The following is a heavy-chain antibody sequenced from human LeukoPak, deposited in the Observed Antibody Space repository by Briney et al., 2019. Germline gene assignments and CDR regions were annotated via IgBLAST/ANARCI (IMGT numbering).Heavy chain of an antibody. J-gene: IGHJ4*02. CDR3: ATNGGPAGPG. CDR2: ISAYNGNT. CDR1: GYTFTSYG. Sequence: ASVKVSCKASGYTFTSYGISWVRQAPGQGLEWMGWISAYNGNTNYAQKFQGRVTMTRDTSITTAYMELSRLRSDDTAVYYCATNGGPAGPGWGQGTLVTVSS. D-gene: IGHD2-8*01. V-gene: IGHV1-18*01.